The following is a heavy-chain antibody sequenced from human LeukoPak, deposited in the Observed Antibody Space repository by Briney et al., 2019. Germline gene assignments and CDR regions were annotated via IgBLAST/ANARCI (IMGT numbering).Heavy chain of an antibody. Sequence: SETLSLTCTVSGDSITSYYWNWIRQPAGKGLEWIGRIYTSGSADYNPSFKSRVTMSVDMSTRQISLKLSSVTAADAAVYYCARGGYSSGRDFDYWGQGTLVTVSS. J-gene: IGHJ4*02. CDR2: IYTSGSA. CDR3: ARGGYSSGRDFDY. D-gene: IGHD6-19*01. V-gene: IGHV4-4*07. CDR1: GDSITSYY.